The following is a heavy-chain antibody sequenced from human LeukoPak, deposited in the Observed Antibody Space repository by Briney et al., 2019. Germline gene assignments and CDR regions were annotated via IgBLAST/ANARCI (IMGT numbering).Heavy chain of an antibody. D-gene: IGHD2-21*02. V-gene: IGHV1-2*06. CDR3: AKEERVDCYYFDY. CDR1: GYTFTGYY. CDR2: VNLNSGGT. J-gene: IGHJ4*02. Sequence: ASVKVSCKASGYTFTGYYMHWVRQAPGQGLEWMGRVNLNSGGTNYAQNFQGRVTMTRDTSISTAYMELSRLTSDDTAVYYCAKEERVDCYYFDYWGQGTLVTVSS.